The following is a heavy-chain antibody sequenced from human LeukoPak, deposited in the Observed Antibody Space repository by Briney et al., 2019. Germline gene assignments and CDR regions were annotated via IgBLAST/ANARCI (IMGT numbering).Heavy chain of an antibody. CDR2: ISNSGVST. V-gene: IGHV3-23*01. D-gene: IGHD6-19*01. J-gene: IGHJ1*01. CDR1: GFTFSNAW. CDR3: AKDREAVAGEYFQH. Sequence: GGSLRLSCAASGFTFSNAWMSWVRQAPGKGLEWVSAISNSGVSTYYADSVKGRFTISRDDSKNTLYLQMNGLRAEDTAVYYCAKDREAVAGEYFQHWGQGTLVTVSS.